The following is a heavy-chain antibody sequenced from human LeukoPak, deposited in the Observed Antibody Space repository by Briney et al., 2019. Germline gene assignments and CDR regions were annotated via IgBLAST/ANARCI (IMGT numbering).Heavy chain of an antibody. CDR2: ISSSSSTI. V-gene: IGHV3-48*01. J-gene: IGHJ2*01. CDR1: GFTFSSCS. CDR3: ARSPTGDDL. D-gene: IGHD3-10*01. Sequence: GRSLRLSCAASGFTFSSCSMSWVRQAPGKGLEWVSYISSSSSTIYYADSMKGRFTISRDNAKNSLYLQMNSLRAEDTAVYYCARSPTGDDLWGRGTLVTVSS.